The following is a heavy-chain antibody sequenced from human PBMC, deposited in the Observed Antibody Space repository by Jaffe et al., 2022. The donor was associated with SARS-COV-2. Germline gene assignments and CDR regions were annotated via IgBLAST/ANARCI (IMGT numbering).Heavy chain of an antibody. CDR2: ISSSGSAI. CDR3: ANRGYSYGSHY. Sequence: EVQLVESGGGLVQPGGSLRLSCAASGFTFSSYAMNWVRQAPGKGLEWVSYISSSGSAIYYADSVKGRFTISRDNANNSLYLQMSSLRAEDTAVYYCANRGYSYGSHYWGQGTLVTVSS. CDR1: GFTFSSYA. J-gene: IGHJ4*02. V-gene: IGHV3-48*03. D-gene: IGHD5-18*01.